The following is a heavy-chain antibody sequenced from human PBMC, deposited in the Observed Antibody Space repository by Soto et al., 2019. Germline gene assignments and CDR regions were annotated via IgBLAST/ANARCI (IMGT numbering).Heavy chain of an antibody. CDR3: ARGDIYSSGWYVDY. D-gene: IGHD6-19*01. J-gene: IGHJ4*01. Sequence: SLRLSCEASGFIFSTYAMHWVRQAPGKGLEWVAVIWYDGTNKYYTDSVKGRFTISRDSSQDTLYLQMNSLRADDTAVYYCARGDIYSSGWYVDYSGQGTPLTVSS. CDR2: IWYDGTNK. V-gene: IGHV3-33*01. CDR1: GFIFSTYA.